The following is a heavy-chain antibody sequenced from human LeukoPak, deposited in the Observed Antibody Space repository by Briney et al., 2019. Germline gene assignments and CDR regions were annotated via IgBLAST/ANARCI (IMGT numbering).Heavy chain of an antibody. V-gene: IGHV3-23*01. D-gene: IGHD2-2*02. CDR2: ISGSGGST. CDR1: GFTFSSYA. Sequence: GGSLRLSCAASGFTFSSYAMSWVRQAPGKGLEWVSAISGSGGSTYYADSVKGRFTISRDNSRNTLYLQMNSLRAEDTAVYYCARGAERYCSSTSCYTDYWGQGTLVTVSS. CDR3: ARGAERYCSSTSCYTDY. J-gene: IGHJ4*02.